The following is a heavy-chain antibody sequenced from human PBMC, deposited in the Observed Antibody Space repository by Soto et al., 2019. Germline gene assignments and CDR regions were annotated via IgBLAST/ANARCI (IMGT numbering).Heavy chain of an antibody. CDR1: GYTFTSYD. J-gene: IGHJ6*03. CDR2: MNPNSGNT. D-gene: IGHD2-2*01. V-gene: IGHV1-8*01. Sequence: ASVKVSCKASGYTFTSYDINWVRQATGQGLEWMGWMNPNSGNTGYAQKFQGRVTMTRNTSISTAYMELSSLRSEDTAVYYCVRGRGGYAAAHYYYYYMDVWGKGTTVTVSS. CDR3: VRGRGGYAAAHYYYYYMDV.